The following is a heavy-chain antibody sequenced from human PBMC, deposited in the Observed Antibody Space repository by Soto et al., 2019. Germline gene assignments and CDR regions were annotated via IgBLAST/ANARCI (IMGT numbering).Heavy chain of an antibody. CDR2: IWNDESYK. V-gene: IGHV3-33*01. CDR1: GFTFGSYG. CDR3: ARDYWGGGYKVFDF. D-gene: IGHD5-12*01. J-gene: IGHJ4*02. Sequence: GGSLRLSCAGSGFTFGSYGMHWVRQDPRKGLEWVAMIWNDESYKYYADSVKGRFTVSRDNSKNTMYLQMDSPSAEDTAVYYCARDYWGGGYKVFDFWGQGTLVTVSS.